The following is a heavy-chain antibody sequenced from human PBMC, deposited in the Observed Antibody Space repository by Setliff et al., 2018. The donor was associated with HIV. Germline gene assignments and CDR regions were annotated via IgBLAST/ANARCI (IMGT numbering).Heavy chain of an antibody. CDR3: ARGGDCSGGSCYSNYGACDI. Sequence: GGSLRLSCVASEFTFSDYYMSWIRQAPGKGLEWLSYISTSGTNIHYADSVKGRFTISRDNAKNSLFLEMNSLRVEDTALYFCARGGDCSGGSCYSNYGACDIWGQGTVVTVSS. CDR1: EFTFSDYY. D-gene: IGHD2-15*01. J-gene: IGHJ3*02. CDR2: ISTSGTNI. V-gene: IGHV3-11*01.